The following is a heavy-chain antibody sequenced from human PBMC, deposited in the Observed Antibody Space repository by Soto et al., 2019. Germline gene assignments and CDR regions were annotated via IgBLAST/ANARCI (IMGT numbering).Heavy chain of an antibody. Sequence: PGGSLRLSCAASGFTFSSYAMSWVRQAPGKGLEWVSAISGSGGSTYYADSVKGRFTISRDNSKNTLYLQMNSLRAEDTAVYYCAKPVMSSSWYWPPAFDPWGQGTLVTVSS. V-gene: IGHV3-23*01. CDR1: GFTFSSYA. CDR2: ISGSGGST. D-gene: IGHD6-13*01. CDR3: AKPVMSSSWYWPPAFDP. J-gene: IGHJ5*02.